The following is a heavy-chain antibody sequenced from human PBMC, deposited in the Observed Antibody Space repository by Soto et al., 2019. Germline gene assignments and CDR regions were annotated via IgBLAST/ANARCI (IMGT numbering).Heavy chain of an antibody. Sequence: SETLSLTCTVSGGSISSSSYYWGWIRQPPGKGLEWIGSIYYSGSTYYNPSLKSRVTISVDTSKNQFSLKLSSVTAAETAVYYCGRRKDSRYYYYYTDVWGKGTTVTVSS. V-gene: IGHV4-39*01. CDR2: IYYSGST. CDR1: GGSISSSSYY. J-gene: IGHJ6*03. CDR3: GRRKDSRYYYYYTDV.